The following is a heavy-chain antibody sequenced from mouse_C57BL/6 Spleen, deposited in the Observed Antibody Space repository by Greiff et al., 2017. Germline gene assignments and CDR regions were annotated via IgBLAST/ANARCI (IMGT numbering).Heavy chain of an antibody. CDR1: GFSLSTFGMG. V-gene: IGHV8-8*01. CDR2: IWWDDDK. Sequence: QVTLKECGPGILQPSQTLSLTCSFSGFSLSTFGMGVGWIRQPSGKGLEWLAHIWWDDDKYYTPALKSRLTSSKDTSKNQVFLKIANVDTADTATYDCARMLYSNIYYAMDYWGQGTSVTVSS. CDR3: ARMLYSNIYYAMDY. D-gene: IGHD2-5*01. J-gene: IGHJ4*01.